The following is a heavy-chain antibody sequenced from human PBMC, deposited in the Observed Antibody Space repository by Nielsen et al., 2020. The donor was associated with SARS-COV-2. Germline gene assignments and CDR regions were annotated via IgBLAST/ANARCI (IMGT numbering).Heavy chain of an antibody. J-gene: IGHJ3*02. CDR3: ANLCHAFDI. CDR2: IHHTGGT. Sequence: SETLSLTCTVSGGSISSPSYYWGWIRKSPGKGLEWIGEIHHTGGTNFNPSLKSRVTISVDTSKSQFFLKLSSVTAADTAVYYCANLCHAFDIWVQGTMVTVSS. CDR1: GGSISSPSYY. D-gene: IGHD2-21*01. V-gene: IGHV4-39*07.